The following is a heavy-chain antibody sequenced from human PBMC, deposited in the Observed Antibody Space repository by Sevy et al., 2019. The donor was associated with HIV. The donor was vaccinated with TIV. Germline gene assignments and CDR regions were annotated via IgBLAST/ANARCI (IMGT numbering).Heavy chain of an antibody. CDR2: LNQDGSEK. CDR3: GTGAWRSLVN. Sequence: GGSLRLSCAASGFSFSAYWMAWVRQAPGKGLEWVANLNQDGSEKYPVDSVKGGFTITRENAKNSRSLQMKSVGVEDRGIYYCGTGAWRSLVNWGRGTMVTVSS. CDR1: GFSFSAYW. D-gene: IGHD6-6*01. V-gene: IGHV3-7*01. J-gene: IGHJ3*01.